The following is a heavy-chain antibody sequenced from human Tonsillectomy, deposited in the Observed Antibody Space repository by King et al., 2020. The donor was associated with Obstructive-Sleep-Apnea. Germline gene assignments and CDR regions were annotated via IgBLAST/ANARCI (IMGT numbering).Heavy chain of an antibody. J-gene: IGHJ4*02. CDR1: GIAFSSYD. CDR2: TGTPGDP. Sequence: VQLVESGGGLVQPGGSLRLSCAASGIAFSSYDMHWVRQVTGKGLEWVSGTGTPGDPYYPDSVRGRFTISRDNAKNSLYLQMNSLRAGDTAVYYCTRGLSNGGDYWVRGTLVTVSS. V-gene: IGHV3-13*05. D-gene: IGHD4/OR15-4a*01. CDR3: TRGLSNGGDY.